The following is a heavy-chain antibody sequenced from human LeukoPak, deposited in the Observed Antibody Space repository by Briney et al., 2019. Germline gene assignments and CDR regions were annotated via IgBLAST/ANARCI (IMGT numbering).Heavy chain of an antibody. J-gene: IGHJ4*02. Sequence: TGGSLRLSCAASGFTFSSYGMHWVRQAPGKGLDWVAFIRYDGSNKYYADSVKGRFTISRDNSKNTLYLQMNNLRAEDTAVYYCAKTRDSDYDILTGHYFDYWGQGTLVTVSS. V-gene: IGHV3-30*02. CDR2: IRYDGSNK. D-gene: IGHD3-9*01. CDR3: AKTRDSDYDILTGHYFDY. CDR1: GFTFSSYG.